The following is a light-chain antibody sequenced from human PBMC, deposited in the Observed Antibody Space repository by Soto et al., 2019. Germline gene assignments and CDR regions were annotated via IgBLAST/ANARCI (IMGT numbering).Light chain of an antibody. CDR1: TRDIAGYNY. V-gene: IGLV2-14*01. CDR2: QVT. Sequence: QSVLTQPASVSGSLGQSITISCTGTTRDIAGYNYISWYQQLPGKAPKLMIYQVTIRPSGISNRFSGSKSGNTASLTISGLQAEDEADYYCSSYAGNYVYVFGSGTKVTVL. CDR3: SSYAGNYVYV. J-gene: IGLJ1*01.